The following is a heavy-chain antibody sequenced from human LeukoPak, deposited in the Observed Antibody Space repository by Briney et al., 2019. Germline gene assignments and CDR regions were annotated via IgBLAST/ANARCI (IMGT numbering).Heavy chain of an antibody. Sequence: SETLSLTCAVYGGSFSGYYWSWIRQPPGKGLEWIGEINHSGSTNYNPSLKSRVTISVDTSKNQFSLKLSSVTAADTAVYYCARGPRGYYYYYYMDVWGKGTTVTVSS. V-gene: IGHV4-34*01. CDR1: GGSFSGYY. CDR3: ARGPRGYYYYYYMDV. J-gene: IGHJ6*03. CDR2: INHSGST.